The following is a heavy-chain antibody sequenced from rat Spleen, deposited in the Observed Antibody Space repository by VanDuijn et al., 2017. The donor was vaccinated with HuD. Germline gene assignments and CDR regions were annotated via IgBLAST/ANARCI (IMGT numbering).Heavy chain of an antibody. J-gene: IGHJ1*01. D-gene: IGHD3-4*01. CDR3: TREETLYWYFDF. CDR2: ITNNGGST. Sequence: EVQLVESGGGLVQPGGSLKLSCVASGFTFNNYWMTWIRQAPGKGLEWVASITNNGGSTYYPDSVKGRFTISRDNAKSTLYLQMNSLRSEDTATYYCTREETLYWYFDFWGPGTMVTVSS. CDR1: GFTFNNYW. V-gene: IGHV5-31*01.